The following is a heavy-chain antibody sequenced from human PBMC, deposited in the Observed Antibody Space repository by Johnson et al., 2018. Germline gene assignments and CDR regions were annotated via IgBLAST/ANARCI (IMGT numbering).Heavy chain of an antibody. CDR1: GVTFGTYA. J-gene: IGHJ3*02. CDR3: AKDISANWALKVFDI. D-gene: IGHD4/OR15-4a*01. CDR2: MSPSGDTT. V-gene: IGHV3-23*04. Sequence: EEQLVESGGDLVQPGGSLRLCCAASGVTFGTYAMTWVRQAPGQGLEWVSTMSPSGDTTYYAASVQGRFTISRDTSKNTLCLQLTSLRAEDTAVYYCAKDISANWALKVFDIWGQGTMVTVSS.